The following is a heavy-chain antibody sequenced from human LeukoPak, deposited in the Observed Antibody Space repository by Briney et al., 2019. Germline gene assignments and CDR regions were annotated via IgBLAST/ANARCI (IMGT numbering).Heavy chain of an antibody. J-gene: IGHJ4*02. CDR3: ARGGRYGDYREIDY. CDR2: MNPNSGNT. D-gene: IGHD4-17*01. Sequence: ASVKVSCKASGYTFTSYDINWVRQATGQGLEWMGWMNPNSGNTGYAQKLQGRVTMTRNTSISTAYMELSSLRSEDTAVYYCARGGRYGDYREIDYWGQGTLVTVSS. V-gene: IGHV1-8*01. CDR1: GYTFTSYD.